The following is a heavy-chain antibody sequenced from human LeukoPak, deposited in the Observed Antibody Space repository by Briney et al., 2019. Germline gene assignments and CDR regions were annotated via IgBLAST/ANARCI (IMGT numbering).Heavy chain of an antibody. J-gene: IGHJ1*01. CDR3: AKWSSQGWYLETWAEYFQH. CDR2: ISGPGSST. Sequence: GGSLRLSCAGSGFTFSSFAMSWVRQAPGKGLEWVSGISGPGSSTYHGDSVKGRFTTSRDNSKNTLYLEMKSLRVEDTAVYYCAKWSSQGWYLETWAEYFQHWGQGTLVTVSS. D-gene: IGHD6-19*01. V-gene: IGHV3-23*01. CDR1: GFTFSSFA.